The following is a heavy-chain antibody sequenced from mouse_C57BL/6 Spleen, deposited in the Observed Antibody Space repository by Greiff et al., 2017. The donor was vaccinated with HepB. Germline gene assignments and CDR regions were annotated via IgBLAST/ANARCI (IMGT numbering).Heavy chain of an antibody. D-gene: IGHD2-3*01. Sequence: EVQGVESGGGLVQPGGSLSLSCAASGFTFTDYYMSWVRQPPGKALEWLGFIRNKANGYTTEYSASVKGRFTISRDNSQSILYLQMNALRAEDSATYYCARDGYHLAMDDWGQGTSVTVSS. CDR3: ARDGYHLAMDD. J-gene: IGHJ4*01. CDR2: IRNKANGYTT. V-gene: IGHV7-3*01. CDR1: GFTFTDYY.